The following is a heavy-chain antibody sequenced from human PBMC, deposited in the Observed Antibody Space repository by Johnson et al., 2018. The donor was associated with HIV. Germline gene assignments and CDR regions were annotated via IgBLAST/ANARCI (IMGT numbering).Heavy chain of an antibody. D-gene: IGHD2-15*01. J-gene: IGHJ3*02. CDR2: INWHGGST. CDR3: VRDTGYCSGGRCDDAFDI. Sequence: VHLVESGGAVVRPGGSLRLPCAAPGFTFHDYGMNWVRQTPGKGLEWVSGINWHGGSTGFADSVNGRFTISRDNAKNSMYLQMNSLRVEDTALYYCVRDTGYCSGGRCDDAFDIWGQGTMVIVSS. CDR1: GFTFHDYG. V-gene: IGHV3-20*04.